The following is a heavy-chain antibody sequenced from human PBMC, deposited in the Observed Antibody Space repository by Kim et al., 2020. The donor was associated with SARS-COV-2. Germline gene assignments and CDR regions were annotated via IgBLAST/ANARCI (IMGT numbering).Heavy chain of an antibody. D-gene: IGHD6-19*01. J-gene: IGHJ1*01. Sequence: ASVKVSCKASGYTFTSYAMHWVRQAPGQRLEWMGWINAGNGNTKYSQKFQGRVTITRDTSASTAYMELSSLRSEDTAVYYCARDSEQWLGSEYFQHWGQGTLVTVSS. V-gene: IGHV1-3*01. CDR1: GYTFTSYA. CDR3: ARDSEQWLGSEYFQH. CDR2: INAGNGNT.